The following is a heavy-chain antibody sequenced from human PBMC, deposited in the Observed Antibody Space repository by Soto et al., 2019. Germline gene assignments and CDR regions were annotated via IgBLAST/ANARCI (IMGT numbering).Heavy chain of an antibody. CDR2: IWHDGINE. Sequence: QERLVESGGGVVQPGRSLRLSCAVSGFTFSDYAMHWVRQAPGKGLEWVALIWHDGINEFYADSVKGRFTISRDISNNTLYLQMNSLRPEDTAVYYCTKSRGDSYKWGLGLDHWGQGTLVTGSS. CDR3: TKSRGDSYKWGLGLDH. CDR1: GFTFSDYA. J-gene: IGHJ5*02. V-gene: IGHV3-33*03. D-gene: IGHD3-10*01.